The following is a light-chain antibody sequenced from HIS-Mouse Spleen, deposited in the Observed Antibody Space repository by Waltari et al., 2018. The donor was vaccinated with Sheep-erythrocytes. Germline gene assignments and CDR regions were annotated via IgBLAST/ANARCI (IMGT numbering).Light chain of an antibody. J-gene: IGLJ3*02. CDR3: CSYAGSSTPWV. CDR2: EGS. CDR1: SSDVGSYNL. V-gene: IGLV2-23*01. Sequence: QSALTQPASVSGSPGQSITISCTGTSSDVGSYNLVSWYPQHPGKAPKLMIYEGSKRPSGVSNRCSGSKSGHTASLTIPGLQAEDEADYYCCSYAGSSTPWVFGGGTKLTVL.